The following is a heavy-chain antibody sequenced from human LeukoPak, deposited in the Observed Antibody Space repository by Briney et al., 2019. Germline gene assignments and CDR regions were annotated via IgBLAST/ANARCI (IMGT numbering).Heavy chain of an antibody. CDR2: MNPNSGNT. CDR1: GFTFTSYD. J-gene: IGHJ4*02. V-gene: IGHV1-8*01. Sequence: HGASVKVSCKASGFTFTSYDINWVRQATGQGLEWMGWMNPNSGNTGYAQKFQGRVTMTRNTSISTAYMELSSLRSEDTAVYYCARVPADTNYYDSSGLNNFDYWGQGTLVTVSS. D-gene: IGHD3-22*01. CDR3: ARVPADTNYYDSSGLNNFDY.